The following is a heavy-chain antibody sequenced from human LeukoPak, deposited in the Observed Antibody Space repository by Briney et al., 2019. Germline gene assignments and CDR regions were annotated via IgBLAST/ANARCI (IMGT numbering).Heavy chain of an antibody. D-gene: IGHD7-27*01. CDR1: GGSISSGSYY. J-gene: IGHJ4*02. V-gene: IGHV4-61*02. Sequence: SETLSLTCTVSGGSISSGSYYWSWIRQPAGKGLEWIGSIYTSGSTNYNPSLKSRVTISVDTSTNQFSLKLSSVTAADTAVYYCARDRVWGFFDYWGQGTLVTVSS. CDR2: IYTSGST. CDR3: ARDRVWGFFDY.